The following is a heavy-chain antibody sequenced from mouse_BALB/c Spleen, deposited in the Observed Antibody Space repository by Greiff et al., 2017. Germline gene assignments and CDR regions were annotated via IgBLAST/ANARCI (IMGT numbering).Heavy chain of an antibody. D-gene: IGHD1-1*01. CDR3: ARVCGSSCDAMDY. CDR2: IRNKANGYTT. CDR1: GFTFTDYY. J-gene: IGHJ4*01. V-gene: IGHV7-3*02. Sequence: EVKLVESGGGLVQPGGSLRLSCATSGFTFTDYYMSWVRQPPGKALEWMGFIRNKANGYTTEYSASVKGRFTISRDNSQSILYLQMNTLRAEDSATYYCARVCGSSCDAMDYWGQGTSVTVSA.